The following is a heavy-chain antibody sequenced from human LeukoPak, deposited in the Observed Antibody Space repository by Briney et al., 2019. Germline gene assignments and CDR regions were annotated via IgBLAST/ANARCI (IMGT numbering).Heavy chain of an antibody. CDR1: GGSISSSSYY. CDR2: IYYSGST. D-gene: IGHD3-22*01. J-gene: IGHJ6*03. CDR3: ARVGHNDSSGYYLPYYYYYMDV. V-gene: IGHV4-39*07. Sequence: SETLSLTCTVSGGSISSSSYYWGWFRQPPGKGLEWIGSIYYSGSTYYNPSLKSRVTISVDTSKNQFSLKLSSVTAADTAVYYCARVGHNDSSGYYLPYYYYYMDVWGKGTTVTVSS.